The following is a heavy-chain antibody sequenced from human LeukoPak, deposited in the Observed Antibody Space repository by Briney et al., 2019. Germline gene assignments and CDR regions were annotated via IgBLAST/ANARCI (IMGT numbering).Heavy chain of an antibody. CDR1: GFTFDDYA. Sequence: GGSLRLSCAASGFTFDDYAMHWVRQAPGKGLEWVSGISWNSGSIGYADSVKGRFTISRDNAKNSLYLQMNSLRAEDMALYYCAKGVGVVVSDASDIWGQGTMVTVSS. CDR3: AKGVGVVVSDASDI. CDR2: ISWNSGSI. D-gene: IGHD2-2*01. J-gene: IGHJ3*02. V-gene: IGHV3-9*03.